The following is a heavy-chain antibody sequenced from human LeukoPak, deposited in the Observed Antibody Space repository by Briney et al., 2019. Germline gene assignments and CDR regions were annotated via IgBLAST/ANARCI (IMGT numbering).Heavy chain of an antibody. J-gene: IGHJ4*02. V-gene: IGHV3-23*01. CDR1: GFTFSSYA. CDR2: ISGSGGST. Sequence: GGSLRLSCAASGFTFSSYAMSWVRQAPGKGLEWVSIISGSGGSTYHADSVKGRFTISRDNSKNTLYLQMNSLRAEDTAVYYCAREEYGTGEYWGQGTLVTVSS. D-gene: IGHD3-16*01. CDR3: AREEYGTGEY.